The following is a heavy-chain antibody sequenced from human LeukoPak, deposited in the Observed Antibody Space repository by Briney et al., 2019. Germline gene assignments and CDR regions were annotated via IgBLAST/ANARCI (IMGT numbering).Heavy chain of an antibody. V-gene: IGHV3-9*01. J-gene: IGHJ4*02. CDR1: GFTFNDYA. CDR3: AKDSLATLYDSSGYIDY. CDR2: ISWNSGNI. D-gene: IGHD3-22*01. Sequence: GRSLRLSCAASGFTFNDYAMHWVRQAPGKGLEWVSGISWNSGNIGYADSVKGRFTISRDNAKNSLYLQMNSLRAENTALYYCAKDSLATLYDSSGYIDYWGQGTLVTVSS.